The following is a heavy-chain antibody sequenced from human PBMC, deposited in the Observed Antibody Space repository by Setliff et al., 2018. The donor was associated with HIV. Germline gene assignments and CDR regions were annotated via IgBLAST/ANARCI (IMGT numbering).Heavy chain of an antibody. V-gene: IGHV1-69*04. CDR2: IIPILTIA. J-gene: IGHJ5*02. Sequence: GASVKVSCKASGGSFTSYTFSWVRQAPGQGLEWMGRIIPILTIAHYAEQFVGRVTITADKSTSTTYMEVSSLRSEDTAVYYCARERPGDHYESTGYQLADWFDPWGQGTLVTVSS. CDR1: GGSFTSYT. D-gene: IGHD3-22*01. CDR3: ARERPGDHYESTGYQLADWFDP.